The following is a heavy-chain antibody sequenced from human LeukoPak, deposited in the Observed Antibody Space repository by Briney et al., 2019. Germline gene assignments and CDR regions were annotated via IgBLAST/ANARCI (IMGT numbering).Heavy chain of an antibody. CDR1: GFTFSTYA. V-gene: IGHV3-23*01. CDR3: VKDRCDRATCPEV. J-gene: IGHJ4*02. Sequence: GGSLRLSCAASGFTFSTYAMSWVRQAPGEGLQWVSGISNSGDSTYYLDSVKGRFTISRDNSKNTLHLQMSSLRAEDAALYYCVKDRCDRATCPEVWGQGTLVTVSS. CDR2: ISNSGDST. D-gene: IGHD2-21*01.